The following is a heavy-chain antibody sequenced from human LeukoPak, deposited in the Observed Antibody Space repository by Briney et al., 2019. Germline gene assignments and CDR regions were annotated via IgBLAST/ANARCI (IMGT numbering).Heavy chain of an antibody. CDR2: IYYSGST. CDR1: GGSISSSSYY. V-gene: IGHV4-39*01. J-gene: IGHJ4*02. Sequence: SETLSLTCTVSGGSISSSSYYWGWIRQPPRRGLECIGSIYYSGSTYYNPSLKSRVTISVDTSKNQFSLKLSSVTAADTAVYYCERQAKPYSSSWYYFDYWGQGTLVTVSS. CDR3: ERQAKPYSSSWYYFDY. D-gene: IGHD6-13*01.